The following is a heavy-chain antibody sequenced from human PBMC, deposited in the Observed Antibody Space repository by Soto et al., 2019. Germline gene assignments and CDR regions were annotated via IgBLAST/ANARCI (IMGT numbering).Heavy chain of an antibody. CDR1: GVTCSSYL. Sequence: GWAQRLFSAASGVTCSSYLMNWIRQSPGRGLEWVAAISGTSDYIYYADSVKGRFTISRDNAKTSLYIQMNSLRAEDTAVYYCARDHRYCSGSSCRPYYYYYGMDVWGQGTKVTVSS. D-gene: IGHD2-15*01. V-gene: IGHV3-21*01. CDR2: ISGTSDYI. CDR3: ARDHRYCSGSSCRPYYYYYGMDV. J-gene: IGHJ6*02.